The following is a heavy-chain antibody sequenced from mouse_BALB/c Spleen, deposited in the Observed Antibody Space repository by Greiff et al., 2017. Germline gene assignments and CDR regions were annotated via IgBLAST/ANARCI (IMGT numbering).Heavy chain of an antibody. V-gene: IGHV1S22*01. Sequence: LQQPGSELVRPGASVKLSCKASGYTFTSYWMHWVKQRPGQGLEWIGNIYPGSGSTNYDEKFKSKPTLTVDTSSSTAYMQLSSLTSEDSAVYYCTKFDYWGQGTTHTVSA. J-gene: IGHJ2*01. CDR3: TKFDY. CDR2: IYPGSGST. CDR1: GYTFTSYW.